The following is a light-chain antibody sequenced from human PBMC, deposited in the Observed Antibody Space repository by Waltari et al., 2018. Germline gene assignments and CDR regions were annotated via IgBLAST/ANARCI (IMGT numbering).Light chain of an antibody. Sequence: AIRITQSPSSLSASTGDRVTITCRASQGISSYLAWYQQKPGKAPKLLIYAASTLQSGVPSRFSGSGSGTDFSLTISCLQSEDFATYYCQQSYSTSITFGGGTKVEIK. CDR2: AAS. CDR1: QGISSY. CDR3: QQSYSTSIT. J-gene: IGKJ4*01. V-gene: IGKV1-8*01.